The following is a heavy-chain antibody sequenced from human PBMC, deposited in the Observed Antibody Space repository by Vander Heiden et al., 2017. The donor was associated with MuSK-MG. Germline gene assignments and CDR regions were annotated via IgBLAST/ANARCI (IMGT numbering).Heavy chain of an antibody. J-gene: IGHJ6*03. CDR3: ARDIGDPHYYYYYMDV. Sequence: QVQLVQSGAEVKKPGASVKVSCKASGYTFSGYYMNWDRQAPGKGLEWMGWINPNSGGTNYAQKFQGRVTMTRDTSISTAYMELSRLRSDDTAVYYCARDIGDPHYYYYYMDVWGKGPTVTVSS. V-gene: IGHV1-2*02. D-gene: IGHD3-16*01. CDR1: GYTFSGYY. CDR2: INPNSGGT.